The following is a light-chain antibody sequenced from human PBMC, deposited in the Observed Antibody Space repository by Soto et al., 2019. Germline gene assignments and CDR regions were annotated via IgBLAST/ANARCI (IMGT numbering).Light chain of an antibody. CDR1: QSVLYSSNNKDS. Sequence: DIVMTQSPGSLAVSLGERATINCRSSQSVLYSSNNKDSIAWYQQKPGQPPRLLIYWASTRESGVPDRFSGSGSGTDFTLTISSLQAEDVAVYYCQQYYDLLTFGGGTKVEIE. V-gene: IGKV4-1*01. CDR2: WAS. CDR3: QQYYDLLT. J-gene: IGKJ4*01.